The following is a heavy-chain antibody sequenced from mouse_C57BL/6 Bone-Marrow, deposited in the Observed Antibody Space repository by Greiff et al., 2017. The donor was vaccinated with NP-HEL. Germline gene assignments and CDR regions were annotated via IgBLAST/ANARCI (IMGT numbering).Heavy chain of an antibody. J-gene: IGHJ4*01. Sequence: QVQLQQSGAELVMPGASVKLSCKASGYTFTSYWMHWVKQRPGQGLEWIGEIDPSDSYTNYNQKFKGKSTLTVDKSSSTAYMQLSSLTSEDSAVYYCASRQLRLGYYAMDYWGQGTSVTVSS. V-gene: IGHV1-69*01. CDR3: ASRQLRLGYYAMDY. D-gene: IGHD3-2*02. CDR2: IDPSDSYT. CDR1: GYTFTSYW.